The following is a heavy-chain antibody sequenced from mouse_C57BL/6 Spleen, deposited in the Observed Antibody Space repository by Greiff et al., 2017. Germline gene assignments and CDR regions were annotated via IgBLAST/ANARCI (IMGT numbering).Heavy chain of an antibody. D-gene: IGHD1-1*01. CDR3: ARRSYGSSYWYFDV. V-gene: IGHV1-63*01. CDR2: IYPGGGYT. Sequence: ESGAELVRPGTSVKMSCKASGYTFTNYWIGWAKQRPGHGLEWIGDIYPGGGYTNYNEKFKGKATLTADKSSSTAYMQFSSLTSEDSAIYYCARRSYGSSYWYFDVWGTGTTVTVSS. J-gene: IGHJ1*03. CDR1: GYTFTNYW.